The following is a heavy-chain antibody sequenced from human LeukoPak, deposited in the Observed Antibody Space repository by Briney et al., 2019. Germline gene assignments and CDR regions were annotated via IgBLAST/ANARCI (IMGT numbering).Heavy chain of an antibody. J-gene: IGHJ6*03. CDR2: INHSGST. CDR3: ARLRRSYYYPYYYYYMDV. CDR1: GGSFSGYY. D-gene: IGHD3-10*01. Sequence: SETLSLTCAVYGGSFSGYYWSWIRQPPGKGLEWIGEINHSGSTNYNPSLKSRVTISVDTSKNQFSLKLSSVTAADTAVYYCARLRRSYYYPYYYYYMDVWGKGTTVTISS. V-gene: IGHV4-34*01.